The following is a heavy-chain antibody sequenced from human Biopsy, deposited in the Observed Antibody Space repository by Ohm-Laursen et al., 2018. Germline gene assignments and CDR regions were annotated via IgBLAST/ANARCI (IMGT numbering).Heavy chain of an antibody. D-gene: IGHD3-3*01. Sequence: SQTLSLTCTVSGDSVSSGNFNWTRIPPPTGQGLVYIGYINGRGSTANSNPSLESRVTMSVDNPKTQFSLKLSSLTAADTAVFFCARLYRLDDYWNDDPPDAFDVWGQGTVVTVSS. CDR3: ARLYRLDDYWNDDPPDAFDV. J-gene: IGHJ3*01. CDR2: INGRGST. V-gene: IGHV4-61*01. CDR1: GDSVSSGNFN.